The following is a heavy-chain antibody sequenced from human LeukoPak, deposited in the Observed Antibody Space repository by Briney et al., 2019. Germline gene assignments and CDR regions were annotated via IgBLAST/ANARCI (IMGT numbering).Heavy chain of an antibody. CDR3: ARDNSLRDTAWWFDP. Sequence: ASVKVSFKASGYTFTNNFMHWVRQAPGQGLEWIGIINPSGDNTWYAQKFQGGVTMTRDMATSTDYLEVSSLRSEDTAVYYCARDNSLRDTAWWFDPWGQGTLVTVSS. CDR1: GYTFTNNF. V-gene: IGHV1-46*01. CDR2: INPSGDNT. J-gene: IGHJ5*02. D-gene: IGHD5-24*01.